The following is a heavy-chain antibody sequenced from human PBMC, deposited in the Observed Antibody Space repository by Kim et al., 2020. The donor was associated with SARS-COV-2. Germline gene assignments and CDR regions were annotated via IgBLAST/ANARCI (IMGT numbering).Heavy chain of an antibody. Sequence: GGSLRLSCAASGFTVSSNYMSWVRQAPGKGLEWVSVIYSGGSTYYADSVKGRFTISRDNSKNTLYLQMNSLRAEDTAVYYCARDMWADFWSGYYTPPAGTRYGMDVWGQGTTVTVSS. CDR2: IYSGGST. CDR3: ARDMWADFWSGYYTPPAGTRYGMDV. CDR1: GFTVSSNY. J-gene: IGHJ6*02. V-gene: IGHV3-66*01. D-gene: IGHD3-3*01.